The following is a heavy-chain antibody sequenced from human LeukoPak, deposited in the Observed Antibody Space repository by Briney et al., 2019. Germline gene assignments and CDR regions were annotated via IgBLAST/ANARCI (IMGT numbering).Heavy chain of an antibody. D-gene: IGHD6-19*01. V-gene: IGHV3-23*01. Sequence: PGGSLRLSCAASGFTFSSYAMSWVRQAPGKGLEWVSAISGSGGSTYYADSVKGRFTISRDNSKDTLYLQMNSLRAEDTAVYYCAKAPGSGSGWYAYWGQGTLVTVSS. J-gene: IGHJ4*02. CDR3: AKAPGSGSGWYAY. CDR1: GFTFSSYA. CDR2: ISGSGGST.